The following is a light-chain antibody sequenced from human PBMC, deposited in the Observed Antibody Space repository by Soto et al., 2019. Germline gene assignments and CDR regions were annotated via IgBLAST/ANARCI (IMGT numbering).Light chain of an antibody. CDR3: QQYGSSPRT. Sequence: EIVLTQSPGTLSLSPGERATLSCRASQSVSSSYLAWYQQKPGQAPRLLIYGASSRATGIPDRFGGSGSGTDLTLTISRLEPEDFAVYYCQQYGSSPRTFGQGTKVDIK. V-gene: IGKV3-20*01. CDR2: GAS. CDR1: QSVSSSY. J-gene: IGKJ1*01.